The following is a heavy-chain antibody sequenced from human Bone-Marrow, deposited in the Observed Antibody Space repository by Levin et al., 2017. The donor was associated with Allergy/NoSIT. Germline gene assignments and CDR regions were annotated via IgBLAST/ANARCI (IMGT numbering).Heavy chain of an antibody. V-gene: IGHV1-2*02. CDR1: GYSFPDFY. Sequence: ASVKVSCKTSGYSFPDFYIHWVRQAPGQSLEWMGWINPSTGVTQTEWGFHGRIIMTRDTSSVTVYLEVTNLGPGDTAVYFCARAGGVGAFTEVLRSDYWGQGTLVTVSS. D-gene: IGHD3-3*01. J-gene: IGHJ4*02. CDR2: INPSTGVT. CDR3: ARAGGVGAFTEVLRSDY.